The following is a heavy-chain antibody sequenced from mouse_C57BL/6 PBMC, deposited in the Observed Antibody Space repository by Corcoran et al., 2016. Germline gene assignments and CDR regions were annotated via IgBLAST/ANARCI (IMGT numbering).Heavy chain of an antibody. D-gene: IGHD2-2*01. CDR1: GYTFTDYY. V-gene: IGHV1-19*01. CDR2: INPYNGGT. CDR3: ARGYYGYFDV. Sequence: EVQLQQSGPVLVKPGASVKMSCKASGYTFTDYYMNWVKQSHGKSLEWIGVINPYNGGTSYNQKFKGKATLTVDKSSSTAYMELNSLTSEDSAVYYCARGYYGYFDVWGTGTTVTVSS. J-gene: IGHJ1*03.